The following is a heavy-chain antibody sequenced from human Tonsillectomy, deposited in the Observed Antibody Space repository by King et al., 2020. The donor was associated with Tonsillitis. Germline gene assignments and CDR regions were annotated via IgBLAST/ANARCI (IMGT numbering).Heavy chain of an antibody. CDR3: TRCGPYGDYVLWAFDY. CDR2: IRSKAYDGTT. V-gene: IGHV3-49*05. J-gene: IGHJ4*02. D-gene: IGHD4-17*01. CDR1: GFTFGDYA. Sequence: VQLVESGGGLVKPGRSLRLSCTASGFTFGDYAMSWFRQAPGKGLEWVGFIRSKAYDGTTEYAASVKGKFTISRDDSKSIAYLQMNSLKTEDTAVYYCTRCGPYGDYVLWAFDYWGQGTLVTVSS.